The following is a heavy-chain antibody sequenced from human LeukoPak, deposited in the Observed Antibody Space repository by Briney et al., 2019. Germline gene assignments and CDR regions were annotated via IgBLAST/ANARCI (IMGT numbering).Heavy chain of an antibody. CDR1: GLTLSTYS. CDR2: ISASSTYI. V-gene: IGHV3-21*01. Sequence: GGSLRLSCAASGLTLSTYSVNWVRQAPGKGLEWVSSISASSTYIDYADSVKGRFTISRDNAKNSLYLQMSSLRTEDTAVYYCTRDHNYYQSGRGFDPWGQGTLVTVSS. J-gene: IGHJ5*02. D-gene: IGHD3-10*01. CDR3: TRDHNYYQSGRGFDP.